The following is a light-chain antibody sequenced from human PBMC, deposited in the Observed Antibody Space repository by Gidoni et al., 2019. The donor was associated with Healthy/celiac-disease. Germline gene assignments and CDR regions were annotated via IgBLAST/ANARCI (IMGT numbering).Light chain of an antibody. CDR3: QQYYSTPFT. CDR2: WAS. J-gene: IGKJ3*01. Sequence: IVTTQSSDLLAASLGERATINCTSSQSVLYSSNNQNYLAWYQQKPGQPPKLLSYWASTRESGVPDRFSGGGSGTDFTLTVSDLRAEDVAVYYCQQYYSTPFTFGPGTKVDIK. CDR1: QSVLYSSNNQNY. V-gene: IGKV4-1*01.